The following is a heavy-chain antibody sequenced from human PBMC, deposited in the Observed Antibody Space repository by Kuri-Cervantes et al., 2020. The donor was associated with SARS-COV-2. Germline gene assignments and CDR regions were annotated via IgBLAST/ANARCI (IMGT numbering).Heavy chain of an antibody. CDR2: IWYDGSNK. D-gene: IGHD6-25*01. CDR1: GFTFSSYG. Sequence: GGSLRLSCAASGFTFSSYGMHWVRQAPGKGLEWVAFIWYDGSNKYYADSVKGRFTISKDNAKTSVYLQMTSLRAEDTALYYCAIDKGRGAFDHWGQGTLVTVSS. J-gene: IGHJ4*02. V-gene: IGHV3-33*03. CDR3: AIDKGRGAFDH.